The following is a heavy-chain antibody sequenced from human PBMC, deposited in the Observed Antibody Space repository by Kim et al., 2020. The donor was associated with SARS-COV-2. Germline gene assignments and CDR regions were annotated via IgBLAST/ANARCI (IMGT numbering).Heavy chain of an antibody. CDR2: FDPQDGET. CDR1: GYRLNDLS. V-gene: IGHV1-24*01. Sequence: ASVKVSCKVSGYRLNDLSMHWVRQAPGKGLEWMGGFDPQDGETVYAQKFQGRVTMTEDTSTDTAYMELSSLRSEDTAMYYCATTGSDAFDIWGQGTLVTVSS. D-gene: IGHD7-27*01. CDR3: ATTGSDAFDI. J-gene: IGHJ3*02.